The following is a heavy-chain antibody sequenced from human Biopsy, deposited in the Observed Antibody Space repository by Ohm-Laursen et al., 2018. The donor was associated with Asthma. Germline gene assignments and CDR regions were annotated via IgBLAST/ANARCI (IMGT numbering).Heavy chain of an antibody. CDR2: ISYDGSKK. CDR3: ATDRGALVVLLGFRFQH. D-gene: IGHD2-21*01. CDR1: GVSLSSFG. V-gene: IGHV3-30*03. Sequence: SLRLSCAASGVSLSSFGMNWVRQAPGKGLEWVAVISYDGSKKEYGDSVKGRFTISRDNSKDTVYLQMSSLRAEDTAVYYCATDRGALVVLLGFRFQHWGQGSLVSVSS. J-gene: IGHJ1*01.